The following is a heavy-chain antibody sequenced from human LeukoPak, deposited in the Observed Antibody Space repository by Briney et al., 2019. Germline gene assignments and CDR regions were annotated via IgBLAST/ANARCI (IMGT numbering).Heavy chain of an antibody. CDR2: IYYSGST. Sequence: SETLSLTCTASGVSISSYYWSWIRQPPGKGLEWIGYIYYSGSTNYNPSLKSRVTISVDTSKNQFSLKLSSVTAADTAVYYCARDLYCSSTSCYKVGWFDPWGQGTLVTVSS. D-gene: IGHD2-2*02. J-gene: IGHJ5*02. CDR3: ARDLYCSSTSCYKVGWFDP. V-gene: IGHV4-59*01. CDR1: GVSISSYY.